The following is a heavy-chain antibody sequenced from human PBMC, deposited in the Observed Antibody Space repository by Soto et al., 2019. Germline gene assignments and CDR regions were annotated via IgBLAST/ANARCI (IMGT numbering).Heavy chain of an antibody. Sequence: AGGSPRLSCAASGFTFSSYAMHWVRQAPGKGPEWVAVISYDGSNKYYADSVKGRFTISRDNSKNTLYLQMNSLRAEDTAVYYCARVDSGYSYGQGMDVWGQGTTVTVSS. CDR3: ARVDSGYSYGQGMDV. CDR2: ISYDGSNK. J-gene: IGHJ6*02. V-gene: IGHV3-30-3*01. CDR1: GFTFSSYA. D-gene: IGHD5-18*01.